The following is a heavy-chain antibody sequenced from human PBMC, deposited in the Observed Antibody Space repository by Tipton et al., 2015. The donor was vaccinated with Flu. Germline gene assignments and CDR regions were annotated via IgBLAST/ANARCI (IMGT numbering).Heavy chain of an antibody. Sequence: TLSLTCTVSGGSISSSSYYWGWIRQPPGKGLEWIGSIYSSGSTYYNPSLKSRVTISVDTSKNEFSLKLSFVTAADTAVYYCARQGVGAMGPDWFDPWGHGTLVTVSS. CDR1: GGSISSSSYY. CDR2: IYSSGST. D-gene: IGHD1-26*01. CDR3: ARQGVGAMGPDWFDP. J-gene: IGHJ5*02. V-gene: IGHV4-39*01.